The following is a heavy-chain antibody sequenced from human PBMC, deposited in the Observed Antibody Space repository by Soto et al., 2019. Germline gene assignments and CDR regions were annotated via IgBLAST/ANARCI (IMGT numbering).Heavy chain of an antibody. CDR1: GYTFTGHY. Sequence: ASVKVSCKASGYTFTGHYIHWVRQAPEQGPEWMGEIGPETGATRYAQKFQGRVTMTRDMSITTVYMELNNLSPDDTAVYYCGRGRSGQIVVFYWGQGTPVTVPS. CDR2: IGPETGAT. D-gene: IGHD1-26*01. CDR3: GRGRSGQIVVFY. V-gene: IGHV1-2*02. J-gene: IGHJ4*02.